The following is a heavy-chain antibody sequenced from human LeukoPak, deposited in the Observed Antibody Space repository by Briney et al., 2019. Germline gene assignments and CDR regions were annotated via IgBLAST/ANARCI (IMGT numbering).Heavy chain of an antibody. CDR3: ARHARHTPDFWSAPLFDP. D-gene: IGHD3-3*01. J-gene: IGHJ5*02. CDR2: IHTSGST. CDR1: GGSISSGSYY. V-gene: IGHV4-61*02. Sequence: SQTLSLTXTVSGGSISSGSYYWSWIRQPAGKGLEWIGRIHTSGSTNYNPSLKSRVTISVDTSKNQFSLNLRSVTAADTAVYYCARHARHTPDFWSAPLFDPWGQGTLVTVSS.